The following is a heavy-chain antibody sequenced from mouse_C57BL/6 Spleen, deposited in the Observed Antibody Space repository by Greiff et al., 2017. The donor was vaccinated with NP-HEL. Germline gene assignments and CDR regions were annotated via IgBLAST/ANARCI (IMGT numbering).Heavy chain of an antibody. CDR3: ARGGGYLYYAMDY. Sequence: EVQLVESGGGLVKPGGSLKLSCAASGFTFSDYGMHWVRQAPEKGLEWVAYISSGSSTIYYADTVKGRFTISRDNAKNTLFLQMTSLRSEDTAMYYCARGGGYLYYAMDYWGQGTSVTVSS. J-gene: IGHJ4*01. CDR1: GFTFSDYG. CDR2: ISSGSSTI. V-gene: IGHV5-17*01. D-gene: IGHD2-2*01.